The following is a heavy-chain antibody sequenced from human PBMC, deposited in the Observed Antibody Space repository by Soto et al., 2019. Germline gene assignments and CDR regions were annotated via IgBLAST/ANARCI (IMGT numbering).Heavy chain of an antibody. J-gene: IGHJ6*02. CDR1: GFTFSSYA. V-gene: IGHV3-30-3*01. CDR2: ISYDGSNK. D-gene: IGHD3-22*01. CDR3: ARNYYDSSGYYYGIDV. Sequence: PGGSLRLSCAASGFTFSSYAMHWVRQAPGKGLEWVAVISYDGSNKYYADSVKGRFTISRDNSKNTLYLQMNSLRAEDTAVYYCARNYYDSSGYYYGIDVWGQGTTVTVSS.